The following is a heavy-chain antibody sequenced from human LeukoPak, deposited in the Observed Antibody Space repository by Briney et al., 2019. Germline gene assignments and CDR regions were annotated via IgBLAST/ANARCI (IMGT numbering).Heavy chain of an antibody. Sequence: PAASVKVSCKASGYTFTGYYMHWVRQAPGQGLEWMGWINPNSGGTNYAQKFQGRVTMTTDTSISTAYMELSRLRSDDTAVYYCASGDDILTGYYIDASDIWGQGTMVTVSS. D-gene: IGHD3-9*01. J-gene: IGHJ3*02. CDR3: ASGDDILTGYYIDASDI. CDR1: GYTFTGYY. CDR2: INPNSGGT. V-gene: IGHV1-2*02.